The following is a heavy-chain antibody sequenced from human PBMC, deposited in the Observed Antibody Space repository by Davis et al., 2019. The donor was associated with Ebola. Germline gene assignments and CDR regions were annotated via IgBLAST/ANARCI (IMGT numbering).Heavy chain of an antibody. J-gene: IGHJ4*02. V-gene: IGHV3-73*01. CDR1: GFTFSGSA. D-gene: IGHD1-26*01. Sequence: GESLKISCAASGFTFSGSAMHWVRQASGKGLEWVGRIRSKANSYATAYAASVKGRFTISRDDSKNTAYLQMNSLRAEDTAVYYCARETYSGSYFDYWGQGTLVTVSS. CDR3: ARETYSGSYFDY. CDR2: IRSKANSYAT.